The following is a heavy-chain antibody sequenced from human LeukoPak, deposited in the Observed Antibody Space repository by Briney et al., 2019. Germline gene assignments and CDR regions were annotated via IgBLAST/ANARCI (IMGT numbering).Heavy chain of an antibody. CDR3: ARDNPDQYYYYGMDV. D-gene: IGHD1-14*01. V-gene: IGHV4-4*02. J-gene: IGHJ6*04. CDR1: DGSISSSNW. Sequence: SETLSLTCAVSDGSISSSNWWSWVRQPPGKGLEWIGEIYHSGSTNYNPSLKSRVTISVDKSKNQFSLKLSSVTAADTAVYYCARDNPDQYYYYGMDVWGKGTTVTVSS. CDR2: IYHSGST.